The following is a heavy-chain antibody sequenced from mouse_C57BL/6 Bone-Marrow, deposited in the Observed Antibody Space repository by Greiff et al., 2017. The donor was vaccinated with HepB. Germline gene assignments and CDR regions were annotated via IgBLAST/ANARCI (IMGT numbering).Heavy chain of an antibody. CDR2: IYPSDSET. CDR1: GYTFTSYW. CDR3: AFYYYGSGPWYFDV. J-gene: IGHJ1*03. V-gene: IGHV1-61*01. Sequence: QVQLQQPGAELVRPGSSVKLSCKASGYTFTSYWMDWVKQRPGQGLEWIGNIYPSDSETHYNQKFKDKATLTVDKSSSTAYMQLSSLTSEDSAVYYWAFYYYGSGPWYFDVWGTGTTVTVSS. D-gene: IGHD1-1*01.